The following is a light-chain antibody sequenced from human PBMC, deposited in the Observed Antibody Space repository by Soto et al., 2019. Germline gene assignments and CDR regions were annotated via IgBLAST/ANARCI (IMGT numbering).Light chain of an antibody. J-gene: IGKJ5*01. Sequence: EIVMRQSPATLSVSPGERATLSFRASQSVSSNLAWYQQKPGQTPRLLVYGASNRATGIPDRFSGSGSGTDFTLTISRLEPDDFAVYYCQQHGTSPITFGQGTRL. CDR3: QQHGTSPIT. CDR1: QSVSSN. V-gene: IGKV3-20*01. CDR2: GAS.